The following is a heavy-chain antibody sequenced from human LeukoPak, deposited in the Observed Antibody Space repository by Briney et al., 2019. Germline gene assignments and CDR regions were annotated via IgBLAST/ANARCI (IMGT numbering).Heavy chain of an antibody. CDR3: AKDPIRGITIFGVVIRYYYMDV. CDR2: ISSSSSYI. D-gene: IGHD3-3*01. J-gene: IGHJ6*03. CDR1: GFTFSSYS. V-gene: IGHV3-21*04. Sequence: GGSLRLSCAASGFTFSSYSMNWVRQAPGKGLEWVSSISSSSSYIYYADSVKRRFTISRDNSKNTLYLQMNSLRAEDTAVYYCAKDPIRGITIFGVVIRYYYMDVWGKGTTVTVSS.